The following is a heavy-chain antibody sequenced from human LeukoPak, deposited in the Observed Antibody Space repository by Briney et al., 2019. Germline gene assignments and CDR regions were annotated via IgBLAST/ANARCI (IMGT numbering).Heavy chain of an antibody. CDR2: IYHSGST. CDR3: ARVNSSWLTVWWLDP. Sequence: PSETPSLTCTVSGYSIRSVYYWGWIRQPPGKGLEWIGSIYHSGSTYYNPSLKSRVTISVDTSKNQFSLKLSSVTAADTAVYYCARVNSSWLTVWWLDPWGQGTLVTVSS. J-gene: IGHJ5*02. V-gene: IGHV4-38-2*02. CDR1: GYSIRSVYY. D-gene: IGHD6-13*01.